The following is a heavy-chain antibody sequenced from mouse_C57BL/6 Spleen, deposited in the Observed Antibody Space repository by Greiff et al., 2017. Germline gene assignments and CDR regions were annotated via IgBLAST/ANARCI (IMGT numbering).Heavy chain of an antibody. Sequence: QVQLQQSDAELVQPGASVKISCKVSGYTFTDHTIHWMKQRPEQGLEWIGYIYPRDGSTKYNEKFKGKATLTADKSSSTAYMQLNSLTSEDSAVYVCAKIIYDGYYSFAYWGQGTLVTVAA. D-gene: IGHD2-3*01. CDR2: IYPRDGST. CDR3: AKIIYDGYYSFAY. CDR1: GYTFTDHT. V-gene: IGHV1-78*01. J-gene: IGHJ3*01.